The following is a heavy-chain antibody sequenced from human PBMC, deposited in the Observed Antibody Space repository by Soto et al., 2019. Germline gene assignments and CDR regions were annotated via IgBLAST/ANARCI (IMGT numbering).Heavy chain of an antibody. Sequence: QVQLVQSGAEVKKPGSSVKVSCKASGGTFSSYAISWVRQAPGQGLEWMGGIIPIFGTANYAQKFQGRVTITADESQSTAYMELSSLRSEDTAVYYCARGGRLDYYDSSGYRIDYWGQGPLVTVSS. CDR2: IIPIFGTA. V-gene: IGHV1-69*12. J-gene: IGHJ4*02. D-gene: IGHD3-22*01. CDR1: GGTFSSYA. CDR3: ARGGRLDYYDSSGYRIDY.